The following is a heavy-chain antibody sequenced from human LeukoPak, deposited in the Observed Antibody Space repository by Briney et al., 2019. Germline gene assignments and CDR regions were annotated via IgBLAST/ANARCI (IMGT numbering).Heavy chain of an antibody. CDR1: GGSISSYY. V-gene: IGHV4-4*07. CDR2: IYTSGST. D-gene: IGHD3-10*01. CDR3: ARDFYGSGSTFYYYYYMDV. J-gene: IGHJ6*03. Sequence: SETLSLTCTVSGGSISSYYWSWIRQPAGKGLEWIGRIYTSGSTNYNPSLKSRVTMSVDTSKNQFSLKLSSVTAADTAVYYCARDFYGSGSTFYYYYYMDVWGKGTTVTVSS.